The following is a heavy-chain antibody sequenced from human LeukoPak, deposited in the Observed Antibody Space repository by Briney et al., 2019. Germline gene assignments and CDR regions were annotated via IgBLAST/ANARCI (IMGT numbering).Heavy chain of an antibody. Sequence: PSETLSLTCTVSGYSISSGYYWGWIRQPPGKGLEWIGSIYHSGSTYYNPSLKSRVTISVDTSKNQFSLKLSSVTAADTAVYYCARDGIMITFGGVIAPYYFDYRGQGTLVTVSS. CDR3: ARDGIMITFGGVIAPYYFDY. CDR2: IYHSGST. J-gene: IGHJ4*02. CDR1: GYSISSGYY. D-gene: IGHD3-16*02. V-gene: IGHV4-38-2*02.